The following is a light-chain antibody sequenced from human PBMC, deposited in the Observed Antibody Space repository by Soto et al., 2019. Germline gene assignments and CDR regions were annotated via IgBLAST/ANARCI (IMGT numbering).Light chain of an antibody. V-gene: IGLV2-8*01. CDR2: EVS. Sequence: QSALTQPPSASGSPGQSATISCTGTSSDVGGYNYVSWYQQHPGKAPKLMIYEVSKRPSGVPDRFSGSKSGNTASLTVSGLHAEDEADYYCSSYAGSNNYVFGTGTKLTVL. CDR1: SSDVGGYNY. J-gene: IGLJ1*01. CDR3: SSYAGSNNYV.